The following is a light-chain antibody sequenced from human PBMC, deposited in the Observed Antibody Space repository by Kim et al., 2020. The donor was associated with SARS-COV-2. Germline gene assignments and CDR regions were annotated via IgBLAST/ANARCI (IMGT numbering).Light chain of an antibody. Sequence: QSVLSQSPSASGTPGQRVTISCSGGYSNIDGNYVYWYQRLPGTAPKLLIYRNDQRPSGVPDRFSGSKSGASASLAISGLRPEDEGDYFCASWDDSLRGPVFGGGTQLTVL. V-gene: IGLV1-47*01. CDR1: YSNIDGNY. CDR3: ASWDDSLRGPV. CDR2: RND. J-gene: IGLJ3*02.